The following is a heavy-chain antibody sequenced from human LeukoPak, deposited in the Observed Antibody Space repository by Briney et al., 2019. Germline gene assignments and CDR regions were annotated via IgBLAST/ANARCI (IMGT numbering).Heavy chain of an antibody. J-gene: IGHJ4*02. CDR2: ISAYNGNT. CDR1: GYTFTSYG. D-gene: IGHD2-2*01. CDR3: ARDRGVVPAAMPGDY. V-gene: IGHV1-18*01. Sequence: GASVKVSCKASGYTFTSYGISWVRQAPGQGLEWMGWISAYNGNTNYAQKLQGRVTMITDTSTSTAYMELRSLRSDDTAVYYCARDRGVVPAAMPGDYWGQGTLVTVSS.